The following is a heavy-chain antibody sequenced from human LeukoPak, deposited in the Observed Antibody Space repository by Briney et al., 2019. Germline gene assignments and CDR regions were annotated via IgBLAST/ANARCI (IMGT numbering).Heavy chain of an antibody. J-gene: IGHJ4*02. D-gene: IGHD3-10*01. CDR3: AREGSSSGSGSPPLDY. CDR2: INHSGTT. Sequence: SETLSLTCAVYGGSFSDYYWSWIRQPPGKGLEWIGEINHSGTTNYNPSLKSRLTMSVDPSKTQFSFKLTSATAADKAVYYCAREGSSSGSGSPPLDYWGQGTLVTVSS. CDR1: GGSFSDYY. V-gene: IGHV4-34*01.